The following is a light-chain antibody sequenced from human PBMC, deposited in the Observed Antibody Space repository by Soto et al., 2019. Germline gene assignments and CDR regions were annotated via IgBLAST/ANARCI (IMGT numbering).Light chain of an antibody. CDR2: DAS. J-gene: IGKJ5*01. CDR1: QSISSW. CDR3: QQYNSYSSIT. V-gene: IGKV1-5*01. Sequence: DIQMTQTPSTLSASVGDRVTITCRASQSISSWLAWYQQKPGKAPKLLSYDASSLESGVPSRFSGSGSGTEFTLTFSSLQPDDFATYYCQQYNSYSSITFGQGTRLEIK.